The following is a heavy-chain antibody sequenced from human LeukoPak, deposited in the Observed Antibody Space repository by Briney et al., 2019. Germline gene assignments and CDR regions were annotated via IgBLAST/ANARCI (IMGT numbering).Heavy chain of an antibody. J-gene: IGHJ6*02. CDR2: IKQDGSKT. V-gene: IGHV3-7*03. D-gene: IGHD6-19*01. CDR1: GFTFSSYW. CDR3: ARDPGRQYSSIADV. Sequence: GGSLRLSCAASGFTFSSYWMSWVRQAPGKGLEWVANIKQDGSKTYYVDSVKGRFTISRDNAKNSLYLQMDSLRVEDTAVYYCARDPGRQYSSIADVWGQGTTVTVSS.